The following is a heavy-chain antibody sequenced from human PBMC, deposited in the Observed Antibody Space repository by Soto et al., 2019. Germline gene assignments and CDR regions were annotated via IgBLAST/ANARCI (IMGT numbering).Heavy chain of an antibody. J-gene: IGHJ5*02. Sequence: GASVKVSCKASGYTFTSYYMHWVRQAPGQGLEWMGIINPSGGSTSYAQKFQGRVTMTRDTSTSTVYMELSSLRSEDTAVYYCARDRAVPAAADPNWFDPWGQGTLVTVSS. CDR2: INPSGGST. CDR3: ARDRAVPAAADPNWFDP. V-gene: IGHV1-46*01. D-gene: IGHD2-2*01. CDR1: GYTFTSYY.